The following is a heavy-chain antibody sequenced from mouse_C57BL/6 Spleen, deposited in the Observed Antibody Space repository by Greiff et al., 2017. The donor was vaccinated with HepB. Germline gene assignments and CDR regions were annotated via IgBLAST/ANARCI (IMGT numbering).Heavy chain of an antibody. D-gene: IGHD1-1*01. CDR1: GFTFSSYA. CDR2: ISSGGDYI. V-gene: IGHV5-9-1*02. Sequence: EVKVEESGEGLVKPGGSLKLSCAASGFTFSSYAMSWVRQTPEKRLEWVAYISSGGDYIYYADTVKGRFTISRDNARNTLYLQMSSLKSEDTAMYYCTRGDYGSRPRAMDYWGQGTSVTVSS. CDR3: TRGDYGSRPRAMDY. J-gene: IGHJ4*01.